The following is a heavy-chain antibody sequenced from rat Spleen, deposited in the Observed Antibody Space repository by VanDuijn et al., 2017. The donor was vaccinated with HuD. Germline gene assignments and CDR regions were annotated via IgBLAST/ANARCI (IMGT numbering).Heavy chain of an antibody. CDR1: GFTFSNYG. CDR3: ATTPGRPFAY. D-gene: IGHD5-1*01. J-gene: IGHJ3*01. Sequence: EVQLVESGGGLVQPGRSLRLSCAASGFTFSNYGMAWVRQAPTKGLEWVASISHDGSFTDHRDSVKGRLTISRDNAKSTLNLQIDGLRSEDTATYYCATTPGRPFAYWGQGTLVTVSS. CDR2: ISHDGSFT. V-gene: IGHV5-29*01.